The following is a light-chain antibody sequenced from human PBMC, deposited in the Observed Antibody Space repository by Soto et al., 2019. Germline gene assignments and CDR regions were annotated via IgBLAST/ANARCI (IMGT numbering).Light chain of an antibody. V-gene: IGKV3-15*01. Sequence: EIVMTQSPATLSVSPGERATLSCRASQSVSIHLAWYQQKPGQAPRLLIYDTSTRATGIPARFSGSGSGTEFTLSISSLKSEDFAVYYCQQYDKWPPTFGQGTKVDIK. J-gene: IGKJ1*01. CDR2: DTS. CDR1: QSVSIH. CDR3: QQYDKWPPT.